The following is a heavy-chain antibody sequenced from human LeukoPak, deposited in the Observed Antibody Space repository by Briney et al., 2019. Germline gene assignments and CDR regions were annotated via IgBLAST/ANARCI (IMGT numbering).Heavy chain of an antibody. Sequence: ASVKVSCKASGYTFTSYAMNWVRQAPGQGLEWMGWINTNTGNPTYAQGFTGRFVFSLDTSVSTAYLQISSLKAEDTAVYYCARPTTPFYYGSGSYSHGADYWGQGTLVTVSS. D-gene: IGHD3-10*01. CDR1: GYTFTSYA. CDR3: ARPTTPFYYGSGSYSHGADY. CDR2: INTNTGNP. J-gene: IGHJ4*02. V-gene: IGHV7-4-1*02.